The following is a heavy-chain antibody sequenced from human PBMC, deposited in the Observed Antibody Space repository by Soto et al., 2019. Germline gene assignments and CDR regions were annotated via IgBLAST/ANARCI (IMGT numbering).Heavy chain of an antibody. CDR1: GGSISSGGYY. J-gene: IGHJ4*02. CDR3: ARYSFGGALGGVHY. V-gene: IGHV4-31*03. Sequence: SETLSLTCTVSGGSISSGGYYWSWIRQHPGKGLEWIGYIYYSGTTYYNPSLKSRLTISVDTSKNQFSLRLSSVTAADTAVYYCARYSFGGALGGVHYWGQGTLVTVSS. D-gene: IGHD3-16*01. CDR2: IYYSGTT.